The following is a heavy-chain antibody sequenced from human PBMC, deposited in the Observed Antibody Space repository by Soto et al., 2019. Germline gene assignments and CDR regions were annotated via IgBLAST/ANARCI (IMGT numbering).Heavy chain of an antibody. V-gene: IGHV4-39*01. CDR1: GGSVSSNNH. D-gene: IGHD2-2*01. Sequence: SETLSLTCAVSGGSVSSNNHWGWIRQPPGEGLEWIGSIYYSGSTICNPSLKSRVIISVDTSKNQFSLKLSSVTAADTAVYYCARHCFSIRCYGDDSWGQGTLVTVSS. CDR2: IYYSGST. CDR3: ARHCFSIRCYGDDS. J-gene: IGHJ4*02.